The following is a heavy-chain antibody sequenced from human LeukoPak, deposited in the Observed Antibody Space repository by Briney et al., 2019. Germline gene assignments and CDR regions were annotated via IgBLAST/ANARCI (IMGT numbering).Heavy chain of an antibody. Sequence: TAGGPLRLSCAASGFTFTNVWMSWVRQSPGKGLEWGGRIISKTGGGTADYDAPMKDRFTISRDDSKNTLYLQMSSLKTEDTAVYYCASHANVWLLGNWGQGTLVTVFS. CDR2: IISKTGGGTA. CDR1: GFTFTNVW. CDR3: ASHANVWLLGN. D-gene: IGHD1-1*01. V-gene: IGHV3-15*01. J-gene: IGHJ4*02.